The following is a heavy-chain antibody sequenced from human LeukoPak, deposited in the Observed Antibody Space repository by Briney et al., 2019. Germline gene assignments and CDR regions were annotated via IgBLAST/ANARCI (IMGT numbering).Heavy chain of an antibody. CDR2: LNVGNGNT. CDR1: GYTFISYA. J-gene: IGHJ5*02. Sequence: ASVKVSCKASGYTFISYAMHWVRQAPGQRLEWMGWLNVGNGNTKYSQKFQDRVTITRDTSASTAYMELSSLRSEDTAVYYCARSFRTNWFDPWGQGTLVTVSS. V-gene: IGHV1-3*01. CDR3: ARSFRTNWFDP.